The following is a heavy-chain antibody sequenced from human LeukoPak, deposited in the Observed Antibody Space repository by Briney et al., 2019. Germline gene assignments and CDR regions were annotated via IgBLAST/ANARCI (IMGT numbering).Heavy chain of an antibody. J-gene: IGHJ4*02. D-gene: IGHD6-19*01. CDR3: ARVLSSGWFRGYDY. CDR1: GFTFSRSW. Sequence: PGGSLRLSCAASGFTFSRSWMHWVRQSPEKGLVWASRISSDGTDLTYADSVRGRFTISRDNAKNSLYLQMNSLRAEDTAVYYCARVLSSGWFRGYDYWGQGTLVTVSS. V-gene: IGHV3-74*03. CDR2: ISSDGTDL.